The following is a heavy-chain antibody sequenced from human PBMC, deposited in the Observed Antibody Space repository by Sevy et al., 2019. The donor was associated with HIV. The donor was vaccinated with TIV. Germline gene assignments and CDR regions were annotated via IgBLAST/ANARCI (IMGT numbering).Heavy chain of an antibody. V-gene: IGHV4-4*07. D-gene: IGHD3-16*01. Sequence: SETLSLTCTVSGGSISFYYWSWIRQPAGKGLEWIGHIYGSGSTSYNPSLKSRVTMSVDTSQNQISLKLTSVTAADTAVYYCAREAKLGAPLGYWGQGTLVTVSS. CDR2: IYGSGST. J-gene: IGHJ4*02. CDR3: AREAKLGAPLGY. CDR1: GGSISFYY.